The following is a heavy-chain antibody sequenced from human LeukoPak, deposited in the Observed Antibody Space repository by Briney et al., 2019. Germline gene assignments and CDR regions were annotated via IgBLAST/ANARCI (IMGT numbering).Heavy chain of an antibody. CDR3: ARGPHYSSSWYLPPTFDI. CDR1: GESFSGYF. J-gene: IGHJ3*02. D-gene: IGHD6-13*01. CDR2: INHSGSTS. V-gene: IGHV4-34*01. Sequence: SETLSLTCAVYGESFSGYFWNWIRQPPGKGLEWIGEINHSGSTSNHNPSLKSRVTMSVDTSKNQFSLKLSSVTAADTAVYYCARGPHYSSSWYLPPTFDIWGQGTMVTVSS.